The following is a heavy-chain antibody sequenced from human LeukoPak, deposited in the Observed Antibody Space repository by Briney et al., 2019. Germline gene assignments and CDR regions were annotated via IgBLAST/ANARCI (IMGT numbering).Heavy chain of an antibody. D-gene: IGHD3-16*02. CDR3: ARTIMITFGGVIAYYMDV. CDR1: GGSISSSSYY. Sequence: SETLSLTCTVSGGSISSSSYYWGWIRQPPGKGLEWTGSIYYSGSTYYNPSLKSRVTISVDTSKKQFSLTLSSVTAADTAVYYCARTIMITFGGVIAYYMDVWGKGTTVTVSS. J-gene: IGHJ6*03. V-gene: IGHV4-39*01. CDR2: IYYSGST.